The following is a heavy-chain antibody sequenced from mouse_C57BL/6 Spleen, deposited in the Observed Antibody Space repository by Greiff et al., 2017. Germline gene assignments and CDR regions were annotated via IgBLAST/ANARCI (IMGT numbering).Heavy chain of an antibody. CDR2: INPGSGGT. Sequence: VQLQQSGAELVRPGTSVKVSCKASGYAFTNYLIEWVKQRPGQGLEWIGVINPGSGGTNYNEKFKGKATLTADKSSSTAYMQLSRLTSEDSAVYFCAREGGYDYDDYYAMDDWGQGTSVTVSS. J-gene: IGHJ4*01. CDR1: GYAFTNYL. D-gene: IGHD2-4*01. V-gene: IGHV1-54*01. CDR3: AREGGYDYDDYYAMDD.